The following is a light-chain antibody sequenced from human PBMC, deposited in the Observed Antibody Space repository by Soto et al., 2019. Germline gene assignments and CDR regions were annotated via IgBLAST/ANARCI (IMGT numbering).Light chain of an antibody. J-gene: IGKJ1*01. CDR1: QSVSSN. CDR2: GAS. V-gene: IGKV3-15*01. Sequence: EIVMTQSPATLSVSPGERATLSCRASQSVSSNLAWYQQKPGQAPRLLIYGASTRATGIPARFSGSGSGTEFTLTISSLQSEDFAVYCCQQYNNWPPMAFGQGTKVEI. CDR3: QQYNNWPPMA.